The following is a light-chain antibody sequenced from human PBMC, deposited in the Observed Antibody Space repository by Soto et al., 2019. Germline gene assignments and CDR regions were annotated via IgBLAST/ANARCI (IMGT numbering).Light chain of an antibody. CDR3: QQYNRSPWT. J-gene: IGKJ1*01. Sequence: DIQMTQSPSTLSASVGDRVTITCRASQSISNWLAWYQQKPGKAPKLRIYYASSLASGVPTRFSGTGSGTEYTLTVSSLQPVDFATYDCQQYNRSPWTYGQGTNVDI. V-gene: IGKV1-5*01. CDR2: YAS. CDR1: QSISNW.